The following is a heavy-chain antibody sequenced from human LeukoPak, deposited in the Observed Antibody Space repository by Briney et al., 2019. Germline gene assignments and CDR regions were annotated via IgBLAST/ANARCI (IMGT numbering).Heavy chain of an antibody. J-gene: IGHJ5*02. CDR3: ARDRGTITMVRGVINNWFDP. Sequence: ASVKVSCKASGYTFTGYYMHWVRQAPGQGLEWMGWINPNSGGTNYAQKFQGRVTMTRDTSISTAYMELSRLRSDDTAVYYCARDRGTITMVRGVINNWFDPWGQGTLVTVSS. CDR2: INPNSGGT. CDR1: GYTFTGYY. D-gene: IGHD3-10*01. V-gene: IGHV1-2*02.